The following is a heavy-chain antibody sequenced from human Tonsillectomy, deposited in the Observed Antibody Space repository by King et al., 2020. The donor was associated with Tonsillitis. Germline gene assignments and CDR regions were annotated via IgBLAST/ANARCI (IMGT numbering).Heavy chain of an antibody. Sequence: VQLVESGGGLVQPGRSLRLSCTASGFSFGDYAMSWFRQAPGKGLEWIGFMRSKAYGGTTEYAASMKGRFTISRDDSKSIAYLQMNSLKTEDTAVYYCTREQGSVWSGAGIDACDIWGQGTMVTVSS. V-gene: IGHV3-49*03. J-gene: IGHJ3*02. D-gene: IGHD6-19*01. CDR1: GFSFGDYA. CDR3: TREQGSVWSGAGIDACDI. CDR2: MRSKAYGGTT.